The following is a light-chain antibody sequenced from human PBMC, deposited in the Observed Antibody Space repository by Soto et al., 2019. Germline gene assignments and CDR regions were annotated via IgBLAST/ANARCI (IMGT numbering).Light chain of an antibody. CDR1: SSDVGGYNY. V-gene: IGLV2-14*01. J-gene: IGLJ2*01. CDR2: DVS. CDR3: SSYTSSSTLYV. Sequence: QSALTQPASVSGSPGQSITISCTGTSSDVGGYNYVSWYLQHPGKAPKLMIYDVSNRPSGVSNRFSGSKSGNTASLTISGLQAEDEADYYCSSYTSSSTLYVFGGGTKLTVL.